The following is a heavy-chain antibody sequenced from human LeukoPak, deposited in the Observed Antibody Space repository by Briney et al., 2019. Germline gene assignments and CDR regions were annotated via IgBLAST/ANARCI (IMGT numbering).Heavy chain of an antibody. CDR2: ITTSGGST. V-gene: IGHV3-23*01. CDR1: GFTFSIYD. D-gene: IGHD1-1*01. J-gene: IGHJ6*03. CDR3: AKRGNPTVGHHYLDV. Sequence: PGGSLILSCAASGFTFSIYDMSWVRQAPGKGLEWVSSITTSGGSTFYADSVMGRFTISRDNSRNTLYLQMNSLSAEDTAVYYCAKRGNPTVGHHYLDVWGKGTTVSVSS.